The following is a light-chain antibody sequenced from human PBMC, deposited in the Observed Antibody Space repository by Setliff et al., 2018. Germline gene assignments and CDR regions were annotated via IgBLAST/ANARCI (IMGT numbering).Light chain of an antibody. CDR1: SSDIGNYNL. J-gene: IGLJ1*01. V-gene: IGLV2-14*02. CDR3: QSYDSSLSGSYV. Sequence: QSVLTQPASVSGSPGQSITVSCTGTSSDIGNYNLVSWYQQHPGKAPKLIIYEVSKRPSGVPDRFSGSKSGNTASLTVSGLQAEDEADYYCQSYDSSLSGSYVFGTGTKVTVL. CDR2: EVS.